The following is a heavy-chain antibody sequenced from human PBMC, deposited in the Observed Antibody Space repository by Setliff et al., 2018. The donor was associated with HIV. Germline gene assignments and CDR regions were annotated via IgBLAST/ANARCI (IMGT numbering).Heavy chain of an antibody. CDR3: ARRPYNFDY. J-gene: IGHJ4*02. Sequence: SETLSLTCAVYGGSFSDYYWSWIRQPPGKGLEWIGEIYHSGSTIHNPSLKSRVTISVDTSKNQFSLKLSSVTAADTAVYYCARRPYNFDYWGQGTLVTVSS. CDR2: IYHSGST. V-gene: IGHV4-34*01. D-gene: IGHD6-6*01. CDR1: GGSFSDYY.